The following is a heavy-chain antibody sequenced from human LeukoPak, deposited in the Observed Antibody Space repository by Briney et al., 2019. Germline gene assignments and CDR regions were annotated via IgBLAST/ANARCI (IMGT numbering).Heavy chain of an antibody. V-gene: IGHV3-23*01. D-gene: IGHD4-17*01. Sequence: GRSLRLSCAASGFIFSNYAMSWVRQAPGKGLEWVSGISGGAGTPYYADSVKGRFTISRDNSKNTLYLQMSSLRAEDTAVYYCAKRRTTVTTMDYFDYWGQGTLVTVSS. J-gene: IGHJ4*02. CDR1: GFIFSNYA. CDR3: AKRRTTVTTMDYFDY. CDR2: ISGGAGTP.